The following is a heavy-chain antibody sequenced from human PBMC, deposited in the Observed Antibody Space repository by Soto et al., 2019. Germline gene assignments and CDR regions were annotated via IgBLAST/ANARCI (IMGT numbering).Heavy chain of an antibody. CDR1: GGSISSSSYY. CDR2: IYYSGST. Sequence: QLQLQESGPGLVKLSETLSLTCTVSGGSISSSSYYWGWIRQPPGKGLEWIGSIYYSGSTYYNPSLKSRVTISVDTSKNQFSLKLSSVTAADTAVYYCARLVAVGATGAFDIWGQGTMVTVSS. V-gene: IGHV4-39*01. J-gene: IGHJ3*02. CDR3: ARLVAVGATGAFDI. D-gene: IGHD2-21*01.